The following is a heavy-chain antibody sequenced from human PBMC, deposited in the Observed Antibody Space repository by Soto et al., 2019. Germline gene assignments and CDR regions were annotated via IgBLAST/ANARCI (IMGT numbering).Heavy chain of an antibody. CDR1: GYTFPSYG. D-gene: IGHD1-7*01. CDR2: ISAYNGNT. Sequence: ASVKVSCKASGYTFPSYGISWVRQAPGQGLEWMGWISAYNGNTNYAQKLQGRVTMTTDTSTSTAYMELRSLRSDDTAVYYCARDARIDIWNYEWYCYYDYRMDVRARGTTVTVSS. V-gene: IGHV1-18*04. CDR3: ARDARIDIWNYEWYCYYDYRMDV. J-gene: IGHJ6*02.